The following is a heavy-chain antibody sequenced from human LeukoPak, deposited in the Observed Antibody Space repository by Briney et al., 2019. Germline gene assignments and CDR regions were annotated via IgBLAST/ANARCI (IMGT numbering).Heavy chain of an antibody. D-gene: IGHD3-10*02. CDR3: AELGITMIGGV. J-gene: IGHJ6*04. CDR2: ISSSSSYI. V-gene: IGHV3-21*01. Sequence: GGSLRLSCAASGFTFSSYTMNWVRQAPGKGLEWVSSISSSSSYIYYADSVKGRFTVSRDNAKNSLYLQMNSLRAEDTAVYYCAELGITMIGGVWGKGTTVTISS. CDR1: GFTFSSYT.